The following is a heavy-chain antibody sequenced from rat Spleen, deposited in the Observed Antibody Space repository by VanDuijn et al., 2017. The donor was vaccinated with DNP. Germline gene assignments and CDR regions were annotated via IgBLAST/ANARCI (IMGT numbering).Heavy chain of an antibody. CDR1: GYTFTSYY. D-gene: IGHD1-4*01. J-gene: IGHJ1*01. CDR2: INMGSGGT. Sequence: QVQLQQSGAELAKPGSSVKISCKASGYTFTSYYIGWIKQTTGQGLEYIGYINMGSGGTNYNEKFKGKATLTVDKSSSTAFIQLSSLTPDDSAVYYCARRRLPYWYFDFWGPGTMVTVSS. V-gene: IGHV1-43*01. CDR3: ARRRLPYWYFDF.